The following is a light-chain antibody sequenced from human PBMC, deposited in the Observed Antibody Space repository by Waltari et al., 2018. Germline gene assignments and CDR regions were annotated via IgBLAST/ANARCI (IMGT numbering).Light chain of an antibody. Sequence: EIVLTQSPGTLSLSPGERATLSCRASQSVSRSLAWYQQNPGQAPRLLIYGASNRATGIPDRFSGSGSGTDFSLTISRLEPEDFAVYYCQHYVNLPVTFGQGTKVEIK. CDR1: QSVSRS. CDR3: QHYVNLPVT. J-gene: IGKJ1*01. CDR2: GAS. V-gene: IGKV3-11*01.